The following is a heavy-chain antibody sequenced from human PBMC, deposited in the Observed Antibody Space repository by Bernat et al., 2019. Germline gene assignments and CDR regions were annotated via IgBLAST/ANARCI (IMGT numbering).Heavy chain of an antibody. CDR3: ARDSSGWYGNYFDY. V-gene: IGHV3-48*01. J-gene: IGHJ4*02. CDR1: GFTFSSYS. CDR2: ISSSSSTI. D-gene: IGHD6-19*01. Sequence: EVQLVESGGGLVQPGGSLRLSCAASGFTFSSYSMNWVRQAPGKGLEWVSYISSSSSTIYYADSVKDRFTISRDNAKNSLYLQMNSLRAEDTAVYYCARDSSGWYGNYFDYWGQGTLVTVSS.